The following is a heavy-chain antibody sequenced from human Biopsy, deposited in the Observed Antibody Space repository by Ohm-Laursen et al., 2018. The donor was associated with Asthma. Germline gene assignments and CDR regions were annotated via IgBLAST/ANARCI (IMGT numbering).Heavy chain of an antibody. J-gene: IGHJ4*02. CDR1: GGSFSNFA. Sequence: VSSVKVSCKASGGSFSNFAFSWVRQAPGHGLEWMGTILTKFDITSYAEKFQGRVTITADKSTSTTYMELSRLRSEDTAVYYCARGDSSNWSHYYFDYWGQGTLVTVSS. D-gene: IGHD3-22*01. V-gene: IGHV1-69*04. CDR2: ILTKFDIT. CDR3: ARGDSSNWSHYYFDY.